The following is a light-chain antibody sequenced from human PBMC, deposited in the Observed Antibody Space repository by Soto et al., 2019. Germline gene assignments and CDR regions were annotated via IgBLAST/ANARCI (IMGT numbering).Light chain of an antibody. CDR2: SVN. Sequence: QSVLIQPPSVSGSPGQSVTVSCTGTIRDVGSSDYVSWSQQHPGTVPKPMIYSVNTQPSGVPDRFSGSKSGNTASLTVSGLQAEDEADYYCSSYAGSSNVFGTGTKLTVL. CDR3: SSYAGSSNV. CDR1: IRDVGSSDY. J-gene: IGLJ1*01. V-gene: IGLV2-8*01.